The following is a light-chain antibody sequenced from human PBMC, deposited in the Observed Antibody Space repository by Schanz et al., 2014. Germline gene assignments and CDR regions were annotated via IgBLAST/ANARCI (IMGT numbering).Light chain of an antibody. V-gene: IGLV2-14*02. CDR3: CSFTSSSTWV. J-gene: IGLJ3*02. CDR2: EGS. Sequence: QSALTQPASVSGSPGQSITISCTGTSSDVGNYGLVSWYQLHPGKAPKLIIYEGSQRPSTVSNRFSGSKSDNTASLTISGLQTEDEAHYYCCSFTSSSTWVFGGGTKVTVL. CDR1: SSDVGNYGL.